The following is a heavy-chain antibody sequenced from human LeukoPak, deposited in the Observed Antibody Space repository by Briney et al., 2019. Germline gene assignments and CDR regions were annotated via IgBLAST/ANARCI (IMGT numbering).Heavy chain of an antibody. CDR2: IIPIFGTA. Sequence: SVEVSCKASGGTFSSYAISWVRQAPGQGLEWMGGIIPIFGTANYAQKFQGRVTITADESTSTAYMELSSLRSEDTAVYYCARGEEQQLAYYYYGMDVWGQGTTVTISS. CDR1: GGTFSSYA. CDR3: ARGEEQQLAYYYYGMDV. V-gene: IGHV1-69*13. J-gene: IGHJ6*02. D-gene: IGHD6-13*01.